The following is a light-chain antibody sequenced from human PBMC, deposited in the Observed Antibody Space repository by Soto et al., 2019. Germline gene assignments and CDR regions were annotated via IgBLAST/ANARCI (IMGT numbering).Light chain of an antibody. CDR2: DDI. Sequence: QSALTQPASVSGSPGQSITISCTGSSSDIGRYNLVSWYQQHPGKAPKLIIYDDIDRPSGVSHRFSGSTSGNTASLTIAGLQTEDEADYCCCSYAGGASVVFGGGTKLTVL. CDR1: SSDIGRYNL. CDR3: CSYAGGASVV. V-gene: IGLV2-23*01. J-gene: IGLJ2*01.